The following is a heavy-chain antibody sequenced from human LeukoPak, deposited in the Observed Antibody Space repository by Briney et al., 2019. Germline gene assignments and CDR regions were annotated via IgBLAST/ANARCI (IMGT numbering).Heavy chain of an antibody. V-gene: IGHV4-34*01. J-gene: IGHJ4*02. D-gene: IGHD3-16*02. CDR3: ARVSGDYVWGSYRYYYFDY. CDR2: INHSGST. CDR1: GGSISSYY. Sequence: KPSETLSLTCTVSGGSISSYYWSWIRQPPGKGLEWIGEINHSGSTNYNPSLKSRVTISVDTSKNQFSLKLSSVTAADTAVYYCARVSGDYVWGSYRYYYFDYWGQGTLVTVSS.